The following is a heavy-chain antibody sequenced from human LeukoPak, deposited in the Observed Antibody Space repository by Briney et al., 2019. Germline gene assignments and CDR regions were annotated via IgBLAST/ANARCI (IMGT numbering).Heavy chain of an antibody. J-gene: IGHJ2*01. CDR2: IYYSGST. D-gene: IGHD2-15*01. CDR3: ARHRSPYCSGGSCYRGGYFDL. CDR1: GGSISSSSYY. V-gene: IGHV4-39*01. Sequence: SETLSLTCTVSGGSISSSSYYWGWIRQPPGKGLEWIGSIYYSGSTYYNPSLKSRVTISVDTSKNHFSLKLSSVTAADTAVYYCARHRSPYCSGGSCYRGGYFDLWGRGTLVTVSS.